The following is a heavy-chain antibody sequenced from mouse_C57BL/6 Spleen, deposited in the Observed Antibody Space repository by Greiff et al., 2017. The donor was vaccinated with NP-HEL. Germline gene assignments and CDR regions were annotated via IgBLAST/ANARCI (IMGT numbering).Heavy chain of an antibody. V-gene: IGHV1-76*01. D-gene: IGHD1-1*02. CDR3: ARAGWNWYFEV. CDR1: GYTFTDYY. Sequence: VQLVESGAELVRPGASVKLSCKASGYTFTDYYINWVKQRPGQGLEWIARIYPGSGNTYYNEKFKGKATLTAEKSSSTAYMQLSSLTSEDSAVYFCARAGWNWYFEVWGTGTTVTVSS. CDR2: IYPGSGNT. J-gene: IGHJ1*03.